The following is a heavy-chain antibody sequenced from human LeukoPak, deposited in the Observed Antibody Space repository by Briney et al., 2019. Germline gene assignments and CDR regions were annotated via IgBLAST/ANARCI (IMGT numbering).Heavy chain of an antibody. V-gene: IGHV1-46*01. CDR1: GYTFTSYY. CDR3: ARDVFGGVYAFDI. D-gene: IGHD3-10*02. CDR2: INPSGGST. Sequence: ASVKVSCKASGYTFTSYYMHWVRQAPGQGLEWMGIINPSGGSTSYAQKFQGRVTMTRDTSTSTAYMELRSLRSDDTAVYYCARDVFGGVYAFDIWGQGTMVPVSS. J-gene: IGHJ3*02.